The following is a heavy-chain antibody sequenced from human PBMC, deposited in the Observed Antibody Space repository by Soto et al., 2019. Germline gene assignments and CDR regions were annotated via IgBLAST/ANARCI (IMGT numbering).Heavy chain of an antibody. D-gene: IGHD1-1*01. V-gene: IGHV1-8*01. Sequence: ASVKVSCKASGYTFTSFDINWVRQATGQGLEWMGWMNPNSGHTGYAQKFQGRVTMTRDTYISTAYMELSSLRYEDTAVYYCTRGRNSGDGYNGGGYWGQGTLVTVSS. CDR2: MNPNSGHT. CDR3: TRGRNSGDGYNGGGY. CDR1: GYTFTSFD. J-gene: IGHJ4*02.